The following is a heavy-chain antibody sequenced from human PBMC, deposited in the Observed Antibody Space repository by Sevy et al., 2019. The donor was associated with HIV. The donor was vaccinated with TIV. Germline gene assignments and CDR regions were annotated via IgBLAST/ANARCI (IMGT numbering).Heavy chain of an antibody. Sequence: GGSLRLSCAASGFIFSSYWMSWVRQAPGKGLEWVANINQDGSEKHYADSVKGRFSISRDNAKNSLYEQMKSLRADDTAVYYCARGGCSSTRCYQVGDWFDSWGQGALVTVSS. CDR1: GFIFSSYW. CDR2: INQDGSEK. D-gene: IGHD2-2*01. J-gene: IGHJ5*01. V-gene: IGHV3-7*01. CDR3: ARGGCSSTRCYQVGDWFDS.